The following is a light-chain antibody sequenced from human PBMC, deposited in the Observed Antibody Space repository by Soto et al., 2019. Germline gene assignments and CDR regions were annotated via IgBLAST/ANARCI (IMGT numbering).Light chain of an antibody. CDR1: QSVSSSY. V-gene: IGKV3-20*01. CDR3: QQYGSSPRT. J-gene: IGKJ1*01. Sequence: EIVLAQSPATLSLCPGERATLSCRASQSVSSSYLAWYQQKPGQAPRLLIYGASGRATGIPDRFSGSGSGTDFTLTISRLEPEDFAVYYCQQYGSSPRTFGQGTKVDIK. CDR2: GAS.